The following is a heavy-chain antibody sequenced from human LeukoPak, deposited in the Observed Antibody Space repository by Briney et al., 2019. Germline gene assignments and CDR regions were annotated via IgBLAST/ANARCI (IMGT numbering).Heavy chain of an antibody. CDR3: ASGYSYGLFDY. CDR2: INHSGST. J-gene: IGHJ4*02. D-gene: IGHD5-18*01. CDR1: GGSFSGYY. Sequence: SETLSLTCAVYGGSFSGYYWSWIRQPPGKGLEWIGEINHSGSTNYNPSLKSRVTISVDTSKNQFSLKLSSVTAADTAVYYCASGYSYGLFDYWSQGTLVTVSS. V-gene: IGHV4-34*01.